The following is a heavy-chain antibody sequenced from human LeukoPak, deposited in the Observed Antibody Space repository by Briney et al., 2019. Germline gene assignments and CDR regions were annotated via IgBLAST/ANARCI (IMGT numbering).Heavy chain of an antibody. Sequence: PGGSLSLSCAASGFTFSTYSMTSVRQPPGKGLEWVSTFAVGGGSTYYAHSVKGRFSPSTDTTKNTLYMQINRLRAADTSVYYCVKSRYSSGWDHFDYWGEGALVTVSS. V-gene: IGHV3-23*01. D-gene: IGHD6-19*01. J-gene: IGHJ4*02. CDR2: FAVGGGST. CDR3: VKSRYSSGWDHFDY. CDR1: GFTFSTYS.